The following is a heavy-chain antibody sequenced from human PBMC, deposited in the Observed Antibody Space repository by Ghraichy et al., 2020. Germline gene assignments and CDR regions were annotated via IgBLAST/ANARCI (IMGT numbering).Heavy chain of an antibody. V-gene: IGHV1-69*13. Sequence: SVKVSCKASGGTFSSYAISWVRQAPGQGLEWMGGIIPIFGTANYAQKFQGRVTITADEPTSTAYMELSSLKSEDTAVYYGAREGGFKTQEHHYYYYYYGMDVWGQGTTVTVSS. CDR1: GGTFSSYA. CDR2: IIPIFGTA. D-gene: IGHD1/OR15-1a*01. CDR3: AREGGFKTQEHHYYYYYYGMDV. J-gene: IGHJ6*02.